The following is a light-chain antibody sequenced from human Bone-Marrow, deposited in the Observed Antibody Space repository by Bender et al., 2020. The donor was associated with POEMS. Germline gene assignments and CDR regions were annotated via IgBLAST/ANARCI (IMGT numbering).Light chain of an antibody. CDR1: SSNIGNNF. V-gene: IGLV1-47*01. CDR3: AVWSDSLSAWV. CDR2: RNS. Sequence: QSVLTQPPSASGTPGQRVTISCSGSSSNIGNNFVHWYQHLPGSAPRLLIYRNSLRPSGVPDRFSGSKSGTSASLSISGLRSNDEADYYCAVWSDSLSAWVFGGGTKLTVL. J-gene: IGLJ3*02.